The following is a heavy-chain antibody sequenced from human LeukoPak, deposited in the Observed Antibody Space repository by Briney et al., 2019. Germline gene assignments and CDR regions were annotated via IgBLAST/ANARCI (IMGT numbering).Heavy chain of an antibody. Sequence: ASVKVSCKASGYTFTSYDINWVRQATGQGLEWMGWMNPNSGNTGYAQKFQGGVTMTRNTSISTAYVELSSLRSEDTAVYYCAGGGGVLRFFQEENWFDPWGQGTLVTVSS. CDR2: MNPNSGNT. D-gene: IGHD3-3*01. J-gene: IGHJ5*02. CDR1: GYTFTSYD. V-gene: IGHV1-8*01. CDR3: AGGGGVLRFFQEENWFDP.